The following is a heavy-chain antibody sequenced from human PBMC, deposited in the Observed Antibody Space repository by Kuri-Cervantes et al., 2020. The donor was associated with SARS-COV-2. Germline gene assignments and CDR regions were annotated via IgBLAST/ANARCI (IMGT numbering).Heavy chain of an antibody. CDR2: IWYHGRNE. D-gene: IGHD4/OR15-4a*01. CDR3: ARRGAFDNSAPNTFDI. Sequence: GGSLRLSCAASGFTVSSNYMSWVRQAPGKGLEWVALIWYHGRNENYADSVKGRFTISRDNSKNTLYLQMNSLRPEDTAVYYCARRGAFDNSAPNTFDIWGQGTVVTVSS. CDR1: GFTVSSNY. J-gene: IGHJ3*02. V-gene: IGHV3-33*08.